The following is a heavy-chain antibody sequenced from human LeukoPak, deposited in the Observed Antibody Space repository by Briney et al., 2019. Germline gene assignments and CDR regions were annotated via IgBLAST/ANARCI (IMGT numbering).Heavy chain of an antibody. CDR1: GYTFNGYY. CDR3: ARGEDYGDYSWFDP. Sequence: ASVKVSCKASGYTFNGYYKHWVRQAPGQGLEWMGWINPNSGGTNYAQKFQGRVTMTRDTSISTAYMELSRLRSDDTAVYYCARGEDYGDYSWFDPWGQGTLVTVSS. J-gene: IGHJ5*02. D-gene: IGHD4-17*01. CDR2: INPNSGGT. V-gene: IGHV1-2*02.